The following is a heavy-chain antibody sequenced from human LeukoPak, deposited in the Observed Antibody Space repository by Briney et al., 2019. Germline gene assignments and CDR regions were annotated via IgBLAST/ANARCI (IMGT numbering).Heavy chain of an antibody. CDR1: GGTFSSYY. D-gene: IGHD2-15*01. V-gene: IGHV4-59*01. J-gene: IGHJ4*02. Sequence: PSETLSLTCKVSGGTFSSYYWSWIRQPPGKGLEWIGYIYYRGSTNYNPSLKSRVTVSLDTSKSQFSLKLSSVTAADTAVYYCARRGGSSQFDYRGQGILVTVSS. CDR2: IYYRGST. CDR3: ARRGGSSQFDY.